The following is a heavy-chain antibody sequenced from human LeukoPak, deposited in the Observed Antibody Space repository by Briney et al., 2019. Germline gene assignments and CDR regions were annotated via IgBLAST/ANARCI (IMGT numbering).Heavy chain of an antibody. CDR3: ASAHTSGMDY. Sequence: SETLSLTCTVSGASMSSYSWSWIRQPPGKGLEWVGYIYYSVNTNSNPSLKSRVTISVDTSKNQFSLKVSSVTAADTAVYYCASAHTSGMDYWGQGALATVSS. CDR1: GASMSSYS. V-gene: IGHV4-59*01. CDR2: IYYSVNT. J-gene: IGHJ4*02. D-gene: IGHD3-22*01.